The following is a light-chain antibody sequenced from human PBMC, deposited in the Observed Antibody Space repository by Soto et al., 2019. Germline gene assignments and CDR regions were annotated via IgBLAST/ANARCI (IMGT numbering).Light chain of an antibody. Sequence: QSALTQPASVSGSPGQSITISCTGTSSDVGSYNLVSWYQQHPGKAPKLMIYEGSKWPSGVSNRFSGSKSGTTASLTISGRQAEYEADCYWGSYAGSITVVFGGGAKLTVL. J-gene: IGLJ2*01. V-gene: IGLV2-23*01. CDR2: EGS. CDR1: SSDVGSYNL. CDR3: GSYAGSITVV.